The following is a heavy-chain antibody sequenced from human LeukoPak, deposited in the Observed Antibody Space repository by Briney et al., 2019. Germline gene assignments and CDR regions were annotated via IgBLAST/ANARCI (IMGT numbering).Heavy chain of an antibody. D-gene: IGHD3-3*01. CDR2: IYYSGST. Sequence: SETLFLTCTVSGGSISSYYWSWIRQPPGKGLEWIGYIYYSGSTNYNPSLKSRVTISVDTSKNQFSLKLSSVTAADTAVYYCAREAVYFDNFGVVNSGWFGPWGQGTLVTVSS. CDR1: GGSISSYY. CDR3: AREAVYFDNFGVVNSGWFGP. J-gene: IGHJ5*02. V-gene: IGHV4-59*01.